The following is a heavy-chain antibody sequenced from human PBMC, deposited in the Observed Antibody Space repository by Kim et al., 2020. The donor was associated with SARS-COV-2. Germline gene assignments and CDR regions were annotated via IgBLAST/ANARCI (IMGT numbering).Heavy chain of an antibody. CDR2: SGST. Sequence: SGSTNYAQKFQSRVTIPRDTSISTGYMELSRLRSADTAVYYCGAERSRIDYWGQGTLVTVSS. J-gene: IGHJ4*02. CDR3: GAERSRIDY. V-gene: IGHV1-2*02. D-gene: IGHD1-1*01.